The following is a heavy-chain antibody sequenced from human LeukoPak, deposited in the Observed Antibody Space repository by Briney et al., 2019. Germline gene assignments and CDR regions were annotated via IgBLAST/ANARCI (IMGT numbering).Heavy chain of an antibody. CDR1: GDSVSSYY. CDR3: AREGHDSRGSFDY. CDR2: TYTSGST. V-gene: IGHV4-4*07. J-gene: IGHJ4*02. Sequence: KTSETLSLTCTVSGDSVSSYYWSWIRQPAGKGLERIGRTYTSGSTNYNPSLKSRLTMSVDTSKNQFSLKLSSVTAADTAVYYCAREGHDSRGSFDYWGQGTLVTVSS. D-gene: IGHD3-22*01.